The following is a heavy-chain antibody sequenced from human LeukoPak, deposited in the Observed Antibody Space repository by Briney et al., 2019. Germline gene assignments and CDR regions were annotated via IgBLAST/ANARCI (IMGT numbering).Heavy chain of an antibody. J-gene: IGHJ6*03. D-gene: IGHD2/OR15-2a*01. Sequence: GGSLRLSCAASGFTFSSYSMTWVRQAPGKGLEWVSYISSSSSTIYYADSVKGRFPISRDNAKNSLYLQMNSLRAEDTAVYYCAAEYCALCYMDVWGKGTTVTVSS. CDR3: AAEYCALCYMDV. CDR1: GFTFSSYS. V-gene: IGHV3-48*04. CDR2: ISSSSSTI.